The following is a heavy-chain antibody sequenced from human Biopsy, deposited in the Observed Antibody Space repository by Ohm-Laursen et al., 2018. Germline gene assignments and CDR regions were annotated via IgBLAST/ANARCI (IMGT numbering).Heavy chain of an antibody. CDR3: VRGYSSSWSGYLDH. CDR1: GFTFDDHV. J-gene: IGHJ4*02. Sequence: SLRLSCSASGFTFDDHVMHWVRQAPGKGLEWVSGISWDGGSEGYADSVKGRFTISRDNAKNSLFLQMNSLTTEDTALYYCVRGYSSSWSGYLDHWGQGSLVTVSS. CDR2: ISWDGGSE. V-gene: IGHV3-9*01. D-gene: IGHD3-3*01.